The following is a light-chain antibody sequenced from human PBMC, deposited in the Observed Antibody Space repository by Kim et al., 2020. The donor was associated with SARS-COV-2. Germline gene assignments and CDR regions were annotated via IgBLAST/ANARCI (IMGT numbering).Light chain of an antibody. CDR3: QNYNSAFLIT. V-gene: IGKV1-27*01. CDR1: QGIGNY. CDR2: AAS. J-gene: IGKJ5*01. Sequence: TVGDRVTITCRASQGIGNYLAWYQQKPGKVPKLLIYAASTLRSGVPSRFSASGSGTDFILTIISLQPEDVGSYYCQNYNSAFLITFGQGTRLEIK.